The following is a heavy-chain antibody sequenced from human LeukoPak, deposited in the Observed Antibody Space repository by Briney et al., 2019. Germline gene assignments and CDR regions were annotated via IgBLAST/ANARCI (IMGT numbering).Heavy chain of an antibody. V-gene: IGHV3-21*01. CDR2: ISSSSSYI. Sequence: GGSLRLPCAASGFTFSGYSMNWVRQAPGKGLEWVSSISSSSSYIYYADSVKGRFTISRDNAKNSLSLQMNSLRAEDTAVYYCARDPTVATIMKLQRQPVDYWGQGTLVTVSS. CDR3: ARDPTVATIMKLQRQPVDY. D-gene: IGHD5-12*01. J-gene: IGHJ4*02. CDR1: GFTFSGYS.